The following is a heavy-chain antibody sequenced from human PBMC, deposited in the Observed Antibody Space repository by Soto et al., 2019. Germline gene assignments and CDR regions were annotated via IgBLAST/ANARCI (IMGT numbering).Heavy chain of an antibody. J-gene: IGHJ5*02. V-gene: IGHV4-59*01. D-gene: IGHD3-9*01. Sequence: SETLSLTCTVSGSDITTYYWSWLRQSPGKGLEWIGHIYDTGSTTYNPSLKSRVTISVDTSNKQFSLRLTSVAAADTAVYYCARCPIDHNWFDPWGQGTLVTVSS. CDR2: IYDTGST. CDR3: ARCPIDHNWFDP. CDR1: GSDITTYY.